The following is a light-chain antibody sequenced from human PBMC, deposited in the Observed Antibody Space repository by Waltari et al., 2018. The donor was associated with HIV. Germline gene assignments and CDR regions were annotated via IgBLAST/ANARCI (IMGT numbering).Light chain of an antibody. J-gene: IGLJ1*01. CDR1: SSDVETYHL. Sequence: HSALTQPSSVSGSPGPSITISCTWTSSDVETYHLVHWYQHHPGKAPQLMIYEVRKRPSGVSSRFSGSKSGYTASLTISGLQAEDEADYYCCSYARSRDWVFGTGTKVTVL. CDR3: CSYARSRDWV. CDR2: EVR. V-gene: IGLV2-23*02.